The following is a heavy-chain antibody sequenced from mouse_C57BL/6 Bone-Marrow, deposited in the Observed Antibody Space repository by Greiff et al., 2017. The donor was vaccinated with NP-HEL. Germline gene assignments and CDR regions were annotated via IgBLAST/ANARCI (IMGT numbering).Heavy chain of an antibody. J-gene: IGHJ4*01. CDR2: IHPSDSDT. CDR1: GYTFTSYW. V-gene: IGHV1-74*01. Sequence: QVQLQQPGAELVKPGASVKVSCKASGYTFTSYWMHWVKQRPGQGLEWIGRIHPSDSDTNYNQKFKGKATLTVDKSSSTAYMQLSSLTSEDSAVYYCAIKPYYYAMDYWGQGTSVTASS. CDR3: AIKPYYYAMDY.